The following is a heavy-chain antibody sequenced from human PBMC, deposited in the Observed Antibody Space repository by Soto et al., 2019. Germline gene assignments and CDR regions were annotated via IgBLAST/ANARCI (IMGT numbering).Heavy chain of an antibody. V-gene: IGHV1-69*01. CDR2: IIPIFGTA. CDR3: ARGWGYDSNDYYYAY. CDR1: GGTFSRHA. D-gene: IGHD3-22*01. Sequence: QVQLVQSGAEVRKPGSSVKVSCKASGGTFSRHAISWVRQAPGQGLEWMGGIIPIFGTANHAQKFQGRVKIIADESKNTVYMELSSLRSEDTAIYYCARGWGYDSNDYYYAYWGQGTLVIVSS. J-gene: IGHJ4*02.